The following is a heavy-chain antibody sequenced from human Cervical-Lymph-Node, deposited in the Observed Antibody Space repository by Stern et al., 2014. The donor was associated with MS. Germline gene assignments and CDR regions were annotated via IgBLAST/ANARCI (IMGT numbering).Heavy chain of an antibody. CDR1: GFTFSSYG. CDR2: ISYDGSTE. Sequence: EQLVESGGGLVQPGRSLRLSCAASGFTFSSYGMHWVRQAPGKGLAWVTLISYDGSTEYYADSVKGRFTISRDNSKNTVYLQMNSLRPEDTAVYYCASPRRPYFFRGNHHYYGMDVWGQGTRVSVSS. D-gene: IGHD2/OR15-2a*01. V-gene: IGHV3-30*03. J-gene: IGHJ6*02. CDR3: ASPRRPYFFRGNHHYYGMDV.